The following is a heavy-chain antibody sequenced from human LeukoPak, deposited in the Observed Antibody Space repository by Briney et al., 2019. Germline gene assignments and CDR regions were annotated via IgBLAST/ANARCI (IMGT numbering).Heavy chain of an antibody. J-gene: IGHJ4*02. CDR3: GRSRGAGPGAHFDV. D-gene: IGHD6-19*01. CDR1: GFTFSSYS. V-gene: IGHV3-21*05. CDR2: ISASGSYT. Sequence: PGGYLRLSCAASGFTFSSYSMNWVRQAPGQGLEWISYISASGSYTNYADSVKGRFTISRDNAKNSLYLQMNSLRAEDTAVYYCGRSRGAGPGAHFDVWGQGTLVTVSS.